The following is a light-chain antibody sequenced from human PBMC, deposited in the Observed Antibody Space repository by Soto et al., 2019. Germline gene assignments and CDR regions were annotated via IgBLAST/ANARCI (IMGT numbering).Light chain of an antibody. V-gene: IGKV1-39*01. CDR2: AAS. CDR3: QQSYSTPLT. CDR1: QSISSY. J-gene: IGKJ4*02. Sequence: DIQMTQSPSSLSASVGDRVTITCRASQSISSYLTWYQQKPGKAPNLLIYAASSLQSGVPSRFSGSGTGTDFTLTISSLQPEEVATYYCQQSYSTPLTFGGGTKVEIK.